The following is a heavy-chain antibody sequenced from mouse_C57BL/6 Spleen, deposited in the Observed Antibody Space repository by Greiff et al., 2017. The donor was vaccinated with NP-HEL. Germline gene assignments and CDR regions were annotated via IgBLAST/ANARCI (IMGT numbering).Heavy chain of an antibody. CDR1: GYTFTDYY. Sequence: VQLQQSGPELVKPGASVKISCKASGYTFTDYYMNWVKQSHGKSLEWIGDINPNNGGTSYNQKFKGKATLTVDKSSSTAYMELRSLTSEDSAVYYCARGYYGSGWYFDVWGTGTTVTVSS. CDR3: ARGYYGSGWYFDV. V-gene: IGHV1-26*01. D-gene: IGHD1-1*01. CDR2: INPNNGGT. J-gene: IGHJ1*03.